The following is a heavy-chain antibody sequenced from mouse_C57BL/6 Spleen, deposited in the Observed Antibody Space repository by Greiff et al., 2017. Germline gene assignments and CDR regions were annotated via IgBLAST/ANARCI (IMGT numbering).Heavy chain of an antibody. V-gene: IGHV1-64*01. D-gene: IGHD1-1*01. CDR2: IHPTSGST. J-gene: IGHJ3*01. CDR1: GYTFTTYW. Sequence: VQLQQPGAELVKPGASVKLSCKASGYTFTTYWMHWVKQRPGQGLEWIGMIHPTSGSTNNNEKFKSKATLTVEKSSSTAYMQLSSLTSEDSAVYYCARDGSSPAWFAYWGQGTLVTVSA. CDR3: ARDGSSPAWFAY.